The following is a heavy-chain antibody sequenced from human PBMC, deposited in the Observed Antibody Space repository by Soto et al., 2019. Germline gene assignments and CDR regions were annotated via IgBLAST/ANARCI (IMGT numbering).Heavy chain of an antibody. D-gene: IGHD3-9*01. CDR1: GYTFIDYY. CDR2: ISPRSGGT. V-gene: IGHV1-2*02. Sequence: ASVKGSCKASGYTFIDYYMHWVRQAPGQGFEWMGRISPRSGGTNYAQKFQGRVTMTWDTSLNTAYMELSSLISEDTAVYYCARPPGYISDWYYFDLWGQGTLVTVSS. CDR3: ARPPGYISDWYYFDL. J-gene: IGHJ4*02.